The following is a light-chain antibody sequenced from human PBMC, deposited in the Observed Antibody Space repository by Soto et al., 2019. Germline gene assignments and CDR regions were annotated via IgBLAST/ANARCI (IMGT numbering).Light chain of an antibody. CDR2: GAS. CDR1: QSVSSN. Sequence: EIVMTQSPSTLSVSPGERATLSCRASQSVSSNLAWYQQKPGQAPRLLIYGASTRATGIPARFSGSGSGTEFTLTISSLKSEDFAVYYCQQYNNWPRTFGQGTQLEIK. V-gene: IGKV3-15*01. J-gene: IGKJ2*01. CDR3: QQYNNWPRT.